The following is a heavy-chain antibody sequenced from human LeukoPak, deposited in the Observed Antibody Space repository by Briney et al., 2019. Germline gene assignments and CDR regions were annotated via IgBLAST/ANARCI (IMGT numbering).Heavy chain of an antibody. CDR1: GDSINNPSYY. CDR2: IYYSAST. D-gene: IGHD4-11*01. V-gene: IGHV4-39*01. J-gene: IGHJ5*02. Sequence: SETLSLTCTVSGDSINNPSYYWGWIRQTPRKGLEYIGAIYYSASTHYNPSLNSRVTMSVDASENRFSLKVTSVTAADTAVYYCVRTTVSKEGWFDPWGQGILVTVSS. CDR3: VRTTVSKEGWFDP.